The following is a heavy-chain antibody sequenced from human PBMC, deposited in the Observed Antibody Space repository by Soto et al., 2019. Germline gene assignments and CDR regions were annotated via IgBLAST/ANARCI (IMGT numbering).Heavy chain of an antibody. CDR1: GFTFNSYG. J-gene: IGHJ6*02. Sequence: VGSLRLSCAASGFTFNSYGMHWVRQGPGNGLEWVAFMSYDSTKTYYADSVKGRFTISRDNSNSALYVQMNSLTGEDTAVHYCAKDLPSSGSGAPNGMDVWGQGTTVTVSS. CDR3: AKDLPSSGSGAPNGMDV. CDR2: MSYDSTKT. D-gene: IGHD3-10*01. V-gene: IGHV3-30*18.